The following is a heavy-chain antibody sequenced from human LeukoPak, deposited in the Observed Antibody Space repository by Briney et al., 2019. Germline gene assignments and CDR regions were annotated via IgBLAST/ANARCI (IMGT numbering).Heavy chain of an antibody. J-gene: IGHJ5*02. CDR3: ARDAGNSGYGCDL. CDR2: IRSTGDT. V-gene: IGHV3-48*01. Sequence: GGSLRLSCAASGFIFSQYSINWVRQAPGKGLEWVSHIRSTGDTFYADSVKGRSTISRDNARNSLYLQMNSLRAEDTAMYYCARDAGNSGYGCDLWGQGTLVTVSS. CDR1: GFIFSQYS. D-gene: IGHD5-12*01.